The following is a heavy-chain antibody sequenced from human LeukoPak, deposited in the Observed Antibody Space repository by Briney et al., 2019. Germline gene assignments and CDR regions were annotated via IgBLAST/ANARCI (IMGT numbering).Heavy chain of an antibody. J-gene: IGHJ4*02. V-gene: IGHV3-74*03. CDR3: AADLG. CDR1: GLTFTSYL. CDR2: VDHDGSDK. Sequence: GRFLRLSRAASGLTFTSYLMHWLRQPPGKGPVCASRVDHDGSDKAYADSVRGRFTISSDNARNTVHLQMNSLRAEDTAVYFFAADLGWGQGTLVTVSS.